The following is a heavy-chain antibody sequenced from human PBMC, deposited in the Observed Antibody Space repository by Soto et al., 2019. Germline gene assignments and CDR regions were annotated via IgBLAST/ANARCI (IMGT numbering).Heavy chain of an antibody. Sequence: QVQLVQSGAEVKKPGASVKVSCKASGYTFTNYAMHWVRQAPGQRLEWMGWINAGNGNTKYSQKFQGRVTITRDTSASTAYVELSSLRSEDTAVYYCARGDYYDIHDYWGQGTLVTVSS. V-gene: IGHV1-3*01. CDR1: GYTFTNYA. CDR3: ARGDYYDIHDY. CDR2: INAGNGNT. D-gene: IGHD3-22*01. J-gene: IGHJ4*02.